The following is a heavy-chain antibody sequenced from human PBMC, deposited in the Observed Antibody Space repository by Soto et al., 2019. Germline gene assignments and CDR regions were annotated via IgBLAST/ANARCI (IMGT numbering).Heavy chain of an antibody. Sequence: GGSLRLSCAASGFIFSSHGMHWVRRAPDKGLEWVAVIWYDGSNKYYADSVKDRFTISRDNSKNTLYLQMNSLRAEDTAVYYCARGTGGYYYGMDVWGQGTTVTVSS. CDR1: GFIFSSHG. CDR3: ARGTGGYYYGMDV. J-gene: IGHJ6*02. D-gene: IGHD7-27*01. CDR2: IWYDGSNK. V-gene: IGHV3-33*01.